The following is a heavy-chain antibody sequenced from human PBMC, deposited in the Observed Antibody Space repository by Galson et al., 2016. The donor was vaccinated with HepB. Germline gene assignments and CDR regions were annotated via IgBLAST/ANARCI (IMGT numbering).Heavy chain of an antibody. CDR3: ARTQTSVTTSYYFDN. D-gene: IGHD4-17*01. CDR1: GFSLNTRGMC. V-gene: IGHV2-70*01. J-gene: IGHJ4*02. CDR2: IDWEADK. Sequence: PALVKPTQTVTLTCTFSGFSLNTRGMCVSWIRQPPGKALEWLALIDWEADKYYSTPLKTRLTISKDTSKNQVVLTVANMDPVDTATYYCARTQTSVTTSYYFDNWGQGTLVTVSS.